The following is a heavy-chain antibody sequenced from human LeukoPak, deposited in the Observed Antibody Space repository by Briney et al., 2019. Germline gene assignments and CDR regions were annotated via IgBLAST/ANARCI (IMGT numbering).Heavy chain of an antibody. CDR2: ISGSGGST. V-gene: IGHV3-23*01. CDR3: AKVGMDCSSTSCYESISDY. D-gene: IGHD2-2*01. J-gene: IGHJ4*02. CDR1: GFTFSSYA. Sequence: GGSLRLSCAASGFTFSSYAMSWVRQAPGKGLEWVSAISGSGGSTYYADSVKGRFTISRDNSKNTLYLQMNSLRAEDTAVYYCAKVGMDCSSTSCYESISDYWGQGTQVTVSS.